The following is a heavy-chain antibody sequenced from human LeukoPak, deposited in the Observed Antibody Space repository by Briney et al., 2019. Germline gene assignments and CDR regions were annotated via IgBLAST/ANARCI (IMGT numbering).Heavy chain of an antibody. V-gene: IGHV1-46*01. J-gene: IGHJ4*02. CDR3: ARALGGVGAVFDY. CDR2: INPSGGST. Sequence: ASVKVSCKASGYTLTSYYMHCVRQAPGQGLEWMGIINPSGGSTSYAQKFQGRVTMTRDMSTSTVYMELSSLRSEDTAVYYCARALGGVGAVFDYWGQGTLVTVSS. CDR1: GYTLTSYY. D-gene: IGHD1-26*01.